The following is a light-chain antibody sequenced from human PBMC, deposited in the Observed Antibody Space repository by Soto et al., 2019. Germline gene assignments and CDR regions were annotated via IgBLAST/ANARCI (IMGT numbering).Light chain of an antibody. CDR3: QQHINRLS. V-gene: IGKV3-11*01. J-gene: IGKJ4*01. CDR2: DAS. CDR1: QSVSNY. Sequence: EIVLTQSPATLSLSPGERATLSCRASQSVSNYLAWYQQKPGQAPRLLIYDASNRATGIPARFSGSGSGTDXTLTISTLEPEDFAVYYCQQHINRLSFGGGTKVEIK.